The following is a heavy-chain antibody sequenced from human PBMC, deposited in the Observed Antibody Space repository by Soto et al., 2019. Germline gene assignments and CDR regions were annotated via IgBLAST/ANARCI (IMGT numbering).Heavy chain of an antibody. CDR1: GYTFTSYI. CDR2: INAGNGNT. D-gene: IGHD6-19*01. Sequence: QVQLVQSGAEVKKPGASVKVSCKASGYTFTSYIMHWVRQAPGQRLEWMGWINAGNGNTKYSQKFQGRVTITRDTSASTADMELSSLRSDDTAVYYCTSLLYSSGWYVFDYWGQGTLVTVSS. V-gene: IGHV1-3*01. J-gene: IGHJ4*02. CDR3: TSLLYSSGWYVFDY.